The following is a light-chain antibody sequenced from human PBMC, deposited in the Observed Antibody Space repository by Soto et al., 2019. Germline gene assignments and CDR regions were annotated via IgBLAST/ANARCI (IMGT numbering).Light chain of an antibody. CDR1: SSDVGGYNY. J-gene: IGLJ1*01. CDR2: DVS. Sequence: LTQPASVSGSPGQSITISCTGTSSDVGGYNYVSWYQHHPGKAPKLMIYDVSNRPSGVSNRFSGSKSGNTASLTIFGLQPADEADYYCSSHTPSTTRQTVLGSESTVTV. CDR3: SSHTPSTTRQTV. V-gene: IGLV2-14*03.